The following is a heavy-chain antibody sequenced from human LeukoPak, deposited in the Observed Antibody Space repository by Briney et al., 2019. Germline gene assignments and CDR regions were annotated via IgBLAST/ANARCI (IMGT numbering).Heavy chain of an antibody. CDR1: GFTISNYW. D-gene: IGHD5-18*01. Sequence: GGSLRLSCAASGFTISNYWMSWVRQAPGKGLEWVANIKQAESERFYVDSVKDRFIIFRDNAENSVYLQMNSLRAEDTAVYYCAKGQTANWFDPWGQGTLVTVSS. V-gene: IGHV3-7*03. CDR2: IKQAESER. J-gene: IGHJ5*02. CDR3: AKGQTANWFDP.